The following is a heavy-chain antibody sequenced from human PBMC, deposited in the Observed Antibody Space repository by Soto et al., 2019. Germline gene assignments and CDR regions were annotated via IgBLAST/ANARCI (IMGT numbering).Heavy chain of an antibody. Sequence: QVQLQESGPGLVKPSQTLSLTCTVSGGSISSGGYYWSWIRQHPGKGLEWIGYIHYSGRTYYNPSLKGRVTISVDTSKNQFSLKLSSVTAAATAGYYCARDRDRGNWFDPWGQGTLVTVSS. V-gene: IGHV4-31*03. D-gene: IGHD3-10*01. CDR3: ARDRDRGNWFDP. J-gene: IGHJ5*02. CDR2: IHYSGRT. CDR1: GGSISSGGYY.